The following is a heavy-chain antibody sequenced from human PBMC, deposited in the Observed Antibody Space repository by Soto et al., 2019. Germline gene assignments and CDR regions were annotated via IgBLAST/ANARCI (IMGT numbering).Heavy chain of an antibody. CDR2: IYYSGST. CDR1: GGSISSSSYY. V-gene: IGHV4-39*01. J-gene: IGHJ5*02. Sequence: SETLSLTCTVSGGSISSSSYYWGWIRQPPGKGLEWIGSIYYSGSTYYNPSLKSRVTISVDTSKNQFSLKLSSVTAADTTVYYCASGGGYSYGYVVIGAGNWFDPWGQGTLVTVSS. D-gene: IGHD5-18*01. CDR3: ASGGGYSYGYVVIGAGNWFDP.